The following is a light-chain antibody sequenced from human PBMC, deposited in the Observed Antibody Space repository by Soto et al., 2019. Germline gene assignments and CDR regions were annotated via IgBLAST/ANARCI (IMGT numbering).Light chain of an antibody. J-gene: IGKJ1*01. CDR2: WAS. Sequence: DIVMTQSPDSLGVSLGERATISCKSSQSVLYSSNNKNYLAWYQQKPGQPPKLVIYWASIRETGVPDRFSGSGSGTDFTLDISSLQAEDVAVYYCQQYYSNPQTFGHGTKVEIK. CDR1: QSVLYSSNNKNY. V-gene: IGKV4-1*01. CDR3: QQYYSNPQT.